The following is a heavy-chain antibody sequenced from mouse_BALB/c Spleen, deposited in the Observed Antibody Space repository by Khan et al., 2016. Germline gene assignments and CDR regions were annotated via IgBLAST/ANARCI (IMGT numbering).Heavy chain of an antibody. CDR2: INTNTGEP. CDR3: ARTCDYPYYAMDY. Sequence: QIQLVQSGPELKKPGETVKISCKASEYTFTNYGMNWVKQAPGKGLKWMGWINTNTGEPTYAEEFKGRFAFSLEASASTAYLQINNLKNEDSATYFCARTCDYPYYAMDYGGQGTSVTVSS. CDR1: EYTFTNYG. J-gene: IGHJ4*01. D-gene: IGHD2-13*01. V-gene: IGHV9-3*02.